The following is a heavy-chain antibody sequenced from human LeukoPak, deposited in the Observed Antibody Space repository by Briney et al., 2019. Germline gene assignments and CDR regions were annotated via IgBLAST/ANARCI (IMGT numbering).Heavy chain of an antibody. Sequence: GGSLRLSCAASGFTFSSYGMHWVRQAPGKGLEWVAVIWYDGSNKYYADSVKGRFTISRDNSKNTLYLQMNSLRAGDTAVYYCARTTVVTPSAFDIWGQGTMVTVSS. V-gene: IGHV3-33*01. CDR2: IWYDGSNK. D-gene: IGHD4-23*01. CDR1: GFTFSSYG. J-gene: IGHJ3*02. CDR3: ARTTVVTPSAFDI.